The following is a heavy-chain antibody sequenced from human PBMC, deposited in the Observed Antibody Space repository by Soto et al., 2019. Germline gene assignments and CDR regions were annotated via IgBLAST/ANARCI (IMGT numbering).Heavy chain of an antibody. CDR2: IHSSGRS. Sequence: QVRLRESGPQVVKPSATLSLNCNVSGGAFRSYFWSWIRQSPGKGLEWIGNIHSSGRSNYNPSFKSRVSMSIDPSKNQFSVRLTSVTPADTAVYYCESDDPFDPWGQGILVTVSS. V-gene: IGHV4-59*01. CDR3: ESDDPFDP. CDR1: GGAFRSYF. J-gene: IGHJ5*02.